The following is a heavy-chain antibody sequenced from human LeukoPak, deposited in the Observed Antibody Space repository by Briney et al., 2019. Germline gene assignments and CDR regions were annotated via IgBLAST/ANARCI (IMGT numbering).Heavy chain of an antibody. V-gene: IGHV4-39*01. D-gene: IGHD3-22*01. CDR1: GGSISSSSYY. Sequence: SETLSLTCTVSGGSISSSSYYWGWIRQPPGKGLEWIGSIYYSGSTYYNPSLKSRVTISVDTSKNQFSLKRSSVTAADTAVYYCARSPIYDSSGYYYVGSYYYYMDVWGKGTTVTVSS. CDR3: ARSPIYDSSGYYYVGSYYYYMDV. CDR2: IYYSGST. J-gene: IGHJ6*03.